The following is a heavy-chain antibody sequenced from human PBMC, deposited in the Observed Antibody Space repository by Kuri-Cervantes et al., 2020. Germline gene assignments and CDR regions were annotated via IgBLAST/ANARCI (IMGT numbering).Heavy chain of an antibody. V-gene: IGHV2-70*04. J-gene: IGHJ4*02. Sequence: SGPTLVKPTQTLTLTCTFSGFSLSTSGMRVSWIRQPPGKALEWLARIDWDDDKFYSTSLKTRLTISKDTSKNQVVLTMTNMDPVDTATYYCARTSDIAAAGQYYFDYWGQGTLVTVSS. CDR3: ARTSDIAAAGQYYFDY. CDR1: GFSLSTSGMR. D-gene: IGHD6-13*01. CDR2: IDWDDDK.